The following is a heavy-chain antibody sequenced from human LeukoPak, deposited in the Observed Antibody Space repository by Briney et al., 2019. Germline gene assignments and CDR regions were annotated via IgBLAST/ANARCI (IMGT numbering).Heavy chain of an antibody. CDR1: GYTFTGYY. CDR2: INPNSGDT. CDR3: ARVLDFWSGSTHYSYDTMDV. D-gene: IGHD3-3*01. Sequence: ASVKVSCKASGYTFTGYYMHWVRQAPGQGLEYMGWINPNSGDTNHAQNFQGRVTLTRDTSISTAYMELSSLRSDDTAVYYCARVLDFWSGSTHYSYDTMDVWGQGTTVTVSS. V-gene: IGHV1-2*02. J-gene: IGHJ6*02.